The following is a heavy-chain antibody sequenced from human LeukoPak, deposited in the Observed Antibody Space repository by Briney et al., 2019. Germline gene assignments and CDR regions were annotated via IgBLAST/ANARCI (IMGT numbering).Heavy chain of an antibody. CDR2: ISSSSSYI. Sequence: PGGSLRLSCAASGFTFSSYSMNWVRQAPGKGLEWVSSISSSSSYICYADSVKGRFTISRDNAKNSLYLQMNSLRAEDTAVYYCAREGDSSGYDAFDIWGQGTMVTVSS. CDR1: GFTFSSYS. V-gene: IGHV3-21*01. J-gene: IGHJ3*02. D-gene: IGHD3-22*01. CDR3: AREGDSSGYDAFDI.